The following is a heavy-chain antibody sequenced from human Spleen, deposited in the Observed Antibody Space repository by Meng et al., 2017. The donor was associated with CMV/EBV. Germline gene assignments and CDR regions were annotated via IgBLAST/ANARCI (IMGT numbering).Heavy chain of an antibody. CDR3: ARGYSSLSWFDP. J-gene: IGHJ5*02. V-gene: IGHV4-59*11. CDR2: MYDSGIT. D-gene: IGHD6-13*01. CDR1: GGSISRHY. Sequence: SETLSLTCTVSGGSISRHYWNWIRQAPGEGLEWIGFMYDSGITRYNPSLRSRVSISVDTSKNQFSLKLSSVTAADTAVYYCARGYSSLSWFDPWGQGTLVTVSS.